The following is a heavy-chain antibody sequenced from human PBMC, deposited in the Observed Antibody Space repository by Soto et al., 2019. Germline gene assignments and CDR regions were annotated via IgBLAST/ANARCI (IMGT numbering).Heavy chain of an antibody. CDR2: INPNSGGT. V-gene: IGHV1-2*04. CDR3: ARGGYSYGLISGYFDY. J-gene: IGHJ4*02. Sequence: ASVKVSCKASGYTFTGYYMHWVRQAPGQGLEWMGWINPNSGGTNYAQKFQGWVTMTRDTSISTAYMELSRLRSDDTAVYYCARGGYSYGLISGYFDYWGQGTLVTVSS. D-gene: IGHD5-18*01. CDR1: GYTFTGYY.